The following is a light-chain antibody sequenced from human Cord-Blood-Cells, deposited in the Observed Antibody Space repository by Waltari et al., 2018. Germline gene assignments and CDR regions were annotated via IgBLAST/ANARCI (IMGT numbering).Light chain of an antibody. CDR1: KLGDKY. CDR2: QDS. J-gene: IGLJ3*02. V-gene: IGLV3-1*01. Sequence: SYELTQPPSVSVSPGQTASITCSGDKLGDKYACWYQQKPGQSPVLVIYQDSKRPSGIPERFSGSNAGNTATLTISGTQAMDEADYYCQAWDSSTAWVFGGGTKLTAL. CDR3: QAWDSSTAWV.